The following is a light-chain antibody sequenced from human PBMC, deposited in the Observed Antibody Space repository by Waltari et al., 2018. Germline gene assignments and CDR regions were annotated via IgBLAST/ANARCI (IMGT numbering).Light chain of an antibody. Sequence: TCRASQSIKIWLTWYQQKPWKAPNLLIYKASTLQSGVPSRFSGSGSGTEFALTINSLQPDDFATYYCQQYDTYPWTFGQGTKVEIK. CDR1: QSIKIW. V-gene: IGKV1-5*03. CDR2: KAS. CDR3: QQYDTYPWT. J-gene: IGKJ1*01.